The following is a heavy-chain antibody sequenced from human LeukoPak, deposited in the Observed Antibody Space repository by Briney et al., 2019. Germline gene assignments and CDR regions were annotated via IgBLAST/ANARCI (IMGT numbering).Heavy chain of an antibody. Sequence: GGSLRLSCAASGFTFSSYSVNWVRQAPGKGLAWVSSISSSGSYIYYADSVKGRFTFSRDNAKNSLYLQMNSLRAEDTAVYYCATWEGVDWGQGTMVTVSS. V-gene: IGHV3-21*01. D-gene: IGHD1-26*01. J-gene: IGHJ3*01. CDR1: GFTFSSYS. CDR3: ATWEGVD. CDR2: ISSSGSYI.